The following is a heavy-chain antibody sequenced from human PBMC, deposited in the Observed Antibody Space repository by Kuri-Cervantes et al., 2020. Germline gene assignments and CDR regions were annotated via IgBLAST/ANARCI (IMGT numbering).Heavy chain of an antibody. CDR2: IYYSGSS. CDR1: GGSISSYY. D-gene: IGHD6-13*01. V-gene: IGHV4-59*01. Sequence: SETLSLTCTVSGGSISSYYWSWIWQPPGKGLEWIGYIYYSGSSNYNPSLKSRVTISVDTSKNQLSLKLSSVTAADTAVYFCARVAAGTGTFNYWGQGTLVTVSS. CDR3: ARVAAGTGTFNY. J-gene: IGHJ4*02.